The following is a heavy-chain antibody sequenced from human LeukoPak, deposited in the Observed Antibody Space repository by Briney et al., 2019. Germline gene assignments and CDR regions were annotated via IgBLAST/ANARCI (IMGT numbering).Heavy chain of an antibody. CDR3: ASTRQYYYDSSGYVFDY. J-gene: IGHJ4*02. V-gene: IGHV1-69*13. Sequence: SVKVSCKASGGTFSSYAISWVRQAPGQGLEWMGGIIPIFGTANYAQKFQGRVTITADESTSTAYMELSSLRSEDTAVYYCASTRQYYYDSSGYVFDYWGQGTLVTVSS. CDR1: GGTFSSYA. CDR2: IIPIFGTA. D-gene: IGHD3-22*01.